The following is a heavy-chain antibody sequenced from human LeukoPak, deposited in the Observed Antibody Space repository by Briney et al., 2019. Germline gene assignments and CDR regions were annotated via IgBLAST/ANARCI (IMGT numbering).Heavy chain of an antibody. CDR1: EYTFTSSW. V-gene: IGHV5-51*01. CDR3: ARHRGAKDGSDI. D-gene: IGHD1-26*01. CDR2: VFPGDSDT. J-gene: IGHJ3*02. Sequence: GASLQISCQGSEYTFTSSWIGWARQMPGKGLEWMGSVFPGDSDTRYLPSFEGQVTISADKAINTAYLQWSSLKASDTAMYYCARHRGAKDGSDIWGQGTMVTVAS.